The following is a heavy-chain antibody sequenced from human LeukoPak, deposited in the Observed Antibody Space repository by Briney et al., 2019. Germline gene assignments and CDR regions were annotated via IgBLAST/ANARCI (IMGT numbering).Heavy chain of an antibody. CDR2: INAGNGNT. CDR3: ARDRDGYNPLGY. Sequence: ASVKVSCKASGYTFTSYAMHWVRQAPGQRLEWMGWINAGNGNTKYSQKFQGRVTITRDTSASTAYMELSSLGSEDTAVYYCARDRDGYNPLGYWGQGTLVTVSS. J-gene: IGHJ4*02. D-gene: IGHD5-24*01. CDR1: GYTFTSYA. V-gene: IGHV1-3*01.